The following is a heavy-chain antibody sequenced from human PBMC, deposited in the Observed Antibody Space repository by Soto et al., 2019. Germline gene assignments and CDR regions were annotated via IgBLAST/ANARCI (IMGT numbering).Heavy chain of an antibody. CDR3: ARDGLPWIGYYDSSGSYRFFDY. D-gene: IGHD3-22*01. CDR1: GYTFTSYA. Sequence: QVQLVQSGAEVKKPGASVKVSCKASGYTFTSYAMHWVRQAPGQRLEWMGWINAGNGNTKYSQKFQGRVTITRDTSASTAYMELSSLRSEDTAVYYCARDGLPWIGYYDSSGSYRFFDYWGQGTLVTVSS. J-gene: IGHJ4*02. V-gene: IGHV1-3*01. CDR2: INAGNGNT.